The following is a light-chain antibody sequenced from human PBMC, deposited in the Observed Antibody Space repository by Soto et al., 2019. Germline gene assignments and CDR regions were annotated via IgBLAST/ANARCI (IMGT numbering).Light chain of an antibody. J-gene: IGKJ4*01. CDR2: DAS. Sequence: IVLTQSPATLSLSPGERATLSCRASQSVSSYLAWYQQKPGQAPRLLIYDASNRATGIAARFSGSGSGTEFTLTISGLQSEDFATYYCQQYNNWPVTFGGGTKVDIK. V-gene: IGKV3-11*01. CDR1: QSVSSY. CDR3: QQYNNWPVT.